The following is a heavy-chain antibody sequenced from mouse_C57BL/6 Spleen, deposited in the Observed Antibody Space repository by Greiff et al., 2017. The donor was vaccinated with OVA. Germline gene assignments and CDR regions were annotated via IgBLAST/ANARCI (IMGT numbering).Heavy chain of an antibody. J-gene: IGHJ1*03. V-gene: IGHV1-61*01. D-gene: IGHD1-1*01. Sequence: QVQLQQPGAELVRPGSSVKLSCKASGYTFTSYWMDWVKQRPGQGLEWIGNIYPSDSETHYNQKFKDKATLTVDKSSSTAYMQLSSLTSEDSAVYYCARVNGSSYVDWYFDVWGTGTTVTVSS. CDR1: GYTFTSYW. CDR3: ARVNGSSYVDWYFDV. CDR2: IYPSDSET.